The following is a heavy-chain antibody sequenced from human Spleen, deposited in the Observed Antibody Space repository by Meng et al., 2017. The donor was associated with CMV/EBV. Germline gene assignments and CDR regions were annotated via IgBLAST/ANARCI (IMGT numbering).Heavy chain of an antibody. CDR2: VYYTGNT. Sequence: SGGSITSRSDYGGWIRRPPGKGLGWIGSVYYTGNTYYNPSRESRVTVSLDTSKNQFSLRLSSVTAADTAVYYCEREPHVGYFDYWAQGTLVTVSS. J-gene: IGHJ4*02. V-gene: IGHV4-39*07. CDR3: EREPHVGYFDY. CDR1: GGSITSRSDY. D-gene: IGHD3-16*01.